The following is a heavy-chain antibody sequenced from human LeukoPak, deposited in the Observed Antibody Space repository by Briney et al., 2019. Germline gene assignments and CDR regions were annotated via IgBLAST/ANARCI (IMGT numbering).Heavy chain of an antibody. Sequence: PSETLSLTCTVSSGSISNYYWSWIRQPAGKGLEWVGRIYTSGSTTYNPSLKSRLTISIDTSKNQFSLKLSSVTAADTAVYYCAKDPYDYYDSSGYYYEPYFDYWGQGTLVTVSS. CDR1: SGSISNYY. CDR3: AKDPYDYYDSSGYYYEPYFDY. J-gene: IGHJ4*02. V-gene: IGHV4-4*07. D-gene: IGHD3-22*01. CDR2: IYTSGST.